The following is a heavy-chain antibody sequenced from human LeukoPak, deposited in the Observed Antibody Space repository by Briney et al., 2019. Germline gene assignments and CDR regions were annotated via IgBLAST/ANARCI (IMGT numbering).Heavy chain of an antibody. CDR2: ISAYNGNT. V-gene: IGHV1-18*01. CDR1: GYTFTSYG. CDR3: ARDGYCSSTSRYTWGVDYYYYYMDV. D-gene: IGHD2-2*02. Sequence: ASVKVSCKASGYTFTSYGISWVRQAPGQGLEWMGWISAYNGNTNYAQKLQGRVTMTTDTSTSTAYMELRSLRSDDTAVYYCARDGYCSSTSRYTWGVDYYYYYMDVWGKGTTVTVSS. J-gene: IGHJ6*03.